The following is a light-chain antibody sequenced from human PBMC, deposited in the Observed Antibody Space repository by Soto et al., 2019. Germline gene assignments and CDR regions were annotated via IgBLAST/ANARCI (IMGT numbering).Light chain of an antibody. CDR1: QSISSY. J-gene: IGKJ5*01. V-gene: IGKV1-39*01. Sequence: DIQITQSPSSLSASVVDRVTITFLASQSISSYLNWYQQRPGKAPKLLIYGAFSLQSGVSSRFSGSGFGTDFTLTISSLQPEDFATYYCQKSYSIPINFGQGTRLEIK. CDR2: GAF. CDR3: QKSYSIPIN.